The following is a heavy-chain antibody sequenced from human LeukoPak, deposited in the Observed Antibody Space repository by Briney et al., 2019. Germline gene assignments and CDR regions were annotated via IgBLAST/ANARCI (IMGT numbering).Heavy chain of an antibody. J-gene: IGHJ6*04. Sequence: GGSLRLSCVASGFKFIAFCMNWVRRPPGRGLEWVANIKKDGSEKEYVDSVKGRFTIFMDNAKNSVYLQMNSLRAEDTAVYYFATFVSVLPCHLLLWGKGTTVIVSS. CDR2: IKKDGSEK. D-gene: IGHD5/OR15-5a*01. CDR1: GFKFIAFC. CDR3: ATFVSVLPCHLLL. V-gene: IGHV3-7*01.